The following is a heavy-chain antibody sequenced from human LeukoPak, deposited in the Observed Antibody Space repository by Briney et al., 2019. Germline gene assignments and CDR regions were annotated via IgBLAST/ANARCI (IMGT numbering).Heavy chain of an antibody. CDR3: AELGITMIGGV. CDR2: ISSSGSTI. D-gene: IGHD3-10*02. J-gene: IGHJ6*04. CDR1: GFTFSSYG. V-gene: IGHV3-48*03. Sequence: GGSLRLSCEASGFTFSSYGITWVRQAPGKGLEWVSYISSSGSTIYYADSVKGRFTISRDNAKNSLYLQMNSLRAEDTAVYYCAELGITMIGGVWGKGTTVTISS.